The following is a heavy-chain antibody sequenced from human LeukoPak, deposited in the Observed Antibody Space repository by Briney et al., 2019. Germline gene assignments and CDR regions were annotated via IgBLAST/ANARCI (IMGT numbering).Heavy chain of an antibody. CDR2: INPNSGGT. J-gene: IGHJ3*02. Sequence: ASVKVSCKASGYTFTSYYMHWVRQAPGQGLEWMGWINPNSGGTNYAQKFQGRVTMTRDTSISTAYMELSRLRSDDTAVYYCAREDGSYQAFDIWGQGTMVTVSS. D-gene: IGHD1-26*01. CDR3: AREDGSYQAFDI. V-gene: IGHV1-2*02. CDR1: GYTFTSYY.